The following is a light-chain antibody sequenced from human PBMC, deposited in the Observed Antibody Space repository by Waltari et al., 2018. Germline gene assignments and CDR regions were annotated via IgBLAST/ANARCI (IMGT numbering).Light chain of an antibody. V-gene: IGLV1-40*01. CDR1: GSNIGAGYE. CDR3: QSYDPSVSVV. Sequence: QSVLTQPPSVSGAPGQTVTISCTGSGSNIGAGYEVHWDQKRPGEAPKLLIYGGKTRPVGVPDGFYGSQSGTSASLAIRGLQAEDEADYYCQSYDPSVSVVFGGGTKLTVV. CDR2: GGK. J-gene: IGLJ2*01.